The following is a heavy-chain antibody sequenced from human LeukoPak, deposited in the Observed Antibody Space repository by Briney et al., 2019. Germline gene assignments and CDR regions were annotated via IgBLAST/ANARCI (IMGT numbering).Heavy chain of an antibody. CDR1: GFSLSTSGVG. V-gene: IGHV2-5*01. D-gene: IGHD1-7*01. J-gene: IGHJ2*01. CDR3: AHITRYNWNYAPEYFDL. CDR2: IYWNDDK. Sequence: SGPTLVKPTQTLTLTCTFSGFSLSTSGVGVGWIRQPPGKALEWLALIYWNDDKRYSPSLKSRLTITKDTSKNQVVLTMTNMDPVDTATYYCAHITRYNWNYAPEYFDLWGRGTLVTVSS.